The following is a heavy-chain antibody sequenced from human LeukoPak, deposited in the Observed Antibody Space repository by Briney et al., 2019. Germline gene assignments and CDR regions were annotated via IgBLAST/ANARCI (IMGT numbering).Heavy chain of an antibody. J-gene: IGHJ4*02. V-gene: IGHV1-69*01. CDR1: GGTFSSYA. D-gene: IGHD4-17*01. CDR2: IIPIFGTA. CDR3: ARANGDYSSYYFDY. Sequence: AASVNVSCTASGGTFSSYAISWVRQAPGQGLEWMGGIIPIFGTANYAQKFQGRVTITADESTSTAYMELSSLRSEDTAVYYCARANGDYSSYYFDYWGQGTLVTVSS.